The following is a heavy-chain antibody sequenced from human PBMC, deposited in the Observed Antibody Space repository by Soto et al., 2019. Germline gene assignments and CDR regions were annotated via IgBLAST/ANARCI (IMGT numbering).Heavy chain of an antibody. J-gene: IGHJ4*02. CDR3: ATTPDYGDYLDY. D-gene: IGHD4-17*01. CDR2: ISAYNGNT. V-gene: IGHV1-18*01. CDR1: GYTFTSYG. Sequence: ASVKVSCKASGYTFTSYGISWVRQAPGQGLEWMGWISAYNGNTNYAQKLQGRVTMTTDTSTSTAYMELRSLRSDDTAVYYCATTPDYGDYLDYWGQGTLVTVSS.